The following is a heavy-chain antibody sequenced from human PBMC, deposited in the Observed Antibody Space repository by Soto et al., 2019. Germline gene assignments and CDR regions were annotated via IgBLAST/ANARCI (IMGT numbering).Heavy chain of an antibody. V-gene: IGHV4-4*02. CDR1: GGTVASSHW. CDR2: VYHTGDT. D-gene: IGHD1-26*01. Sequence: SETLSLTCGVSGGTVASSHWWSWVRQSPGGGLEWIGNVYHTGDTNFNPSLQSRVTISVDKSNNQFSLRLNSLTAADTAVYFCAREIVTAGGNNYFDPWGPGTLVTV. J-gene: IGHJ5*02. CDR3: AREIVTAGGNNYFDP.